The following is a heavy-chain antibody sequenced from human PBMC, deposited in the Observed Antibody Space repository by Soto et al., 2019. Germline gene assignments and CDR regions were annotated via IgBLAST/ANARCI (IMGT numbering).Heavy chain of an antibody. CDR1: GYTFTSYG. CDR2: INVYNGNT. J-gene: IGHJ4*02. CDR3: ASVTSRGAYDY. D-gene: IGHD3-10*01. Sequence: QVQLVQSGAEVKKPGASVKVSCKASGYTFTSYGISWVRQAPGQGLEWMGWINVYNGNTNYAQKLQGRATMTPDPSTSTAYLDLRSLRSDDTAVYFCASVTSRGAYDYWGQGTRVTVSS. V-gene: IGHV1-18*01.